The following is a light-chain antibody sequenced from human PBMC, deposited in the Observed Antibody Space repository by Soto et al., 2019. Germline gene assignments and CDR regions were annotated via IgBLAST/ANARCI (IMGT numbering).Light chain of an antibody. V-gene: IGLV1-44*01. CDR2: SNN. Sequence: QSVLTQPPSASGTPGQRVTISCSGSSSNIGRNTVNWYQQLPGTAPKLLIYSNNQRPSGVPDRFSGSKSGTSASLAISGLQSEDAADYYCAAWDDSLNGYVFGTGTKVTVL. CDR3: AAWDDSLNGYV. J-gene: IGLJ1*01. CDR1: SSNIGRNT.